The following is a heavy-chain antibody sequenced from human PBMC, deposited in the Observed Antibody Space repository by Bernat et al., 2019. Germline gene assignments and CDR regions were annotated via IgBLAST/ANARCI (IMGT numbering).Heavy chain of an antibody. V-gene: IGHV1-18*01. J-gene: IGHJ5*02. D-gene: IGHD3-10*01. CDR2: ISAYNGNT. CDR3: ARDRTYYYGSGSYYSLGWFDP. CDR1: GYTFTSYG. Sequence: QVQLVQSGAEVKKPGASVKVSCKASGYTFTSYGISWVRQAPGQGLEWMGWISAYNGNTNYAQKLQGRVTMTTDTSTSTAYMELRRRRSDDSAVYYCARDRTYYYGSGSYYSLGWFDPWGQGTLVTVSS.